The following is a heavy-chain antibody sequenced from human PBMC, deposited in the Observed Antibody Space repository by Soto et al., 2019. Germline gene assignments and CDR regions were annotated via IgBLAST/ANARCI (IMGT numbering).Heavy chain of an antibody. Sequence: SETLSLTCTVSGSSVSNSNYYWGWIRQSPGKGLEWIGSVYYRGRSYSKSSVKSRVTIAVDTSKKRFSLNLNSVTASDTAVYYCVSQRTSVLTQAYFDYWGPGALGTVSS. CDR2: VYYRGRS. CDR3: VSQRTSVLTQAYFDY. D-gene: IGHD2-8*01. CDR1: GSSVSNSNYY. V-gene: IGHV4-39*01. J-gene: IGHJ4*02.